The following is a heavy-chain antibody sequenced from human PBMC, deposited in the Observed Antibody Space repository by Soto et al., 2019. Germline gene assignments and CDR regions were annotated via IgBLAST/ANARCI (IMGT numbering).Heavy chain of an antibody. J-gene: IGHJ6*02. Sequence: GASVKVSCKASGYTFSTYDINWVRQATGQGLEWMGWMNPHSGRTGYAQKFQGRVTMTRNTSTSTAYMELSSLRSEDTAVYYCARRIVPAAAGIGMDVWGQGTTVTVSS. CDR1: GYTFSTYD. D-gene: IGHD2-2*01. V-gene: IGHV1-8*01. CDR2: MNPHSGRT. CDR3: ARRIVPAAAGIGMDV.